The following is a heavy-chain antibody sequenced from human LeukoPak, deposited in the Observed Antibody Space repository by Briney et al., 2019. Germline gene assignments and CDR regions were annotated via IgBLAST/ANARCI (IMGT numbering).Heavy chain of an antibody. CDR3: ARVRVSSSTWYSTYYYFFYMD. V-gene: IGHV4-59*01. CDR1: GGSISSYY. Sequence: SETLSLTCTVSGGSISSYYWTWIRQPPGKGLEWIGYVDHTGSTKFNPSLKGRVSLSRDTSNNFFSLSLRSVTAADTAVYFCARVRVSSSTWYSTYYYFFYMDFGAKGPRSPSP. J-gene: IGHJ6*03. CDR2: VDHTGST. D-gene: IGHD4-11*01.